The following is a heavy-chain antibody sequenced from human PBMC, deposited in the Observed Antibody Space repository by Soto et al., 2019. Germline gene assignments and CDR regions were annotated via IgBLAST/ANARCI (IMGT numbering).Heavy chain of an antibody. CDR2: IYHSGST. CDR1: GGSISSGGYS. Sequence: NPSETLSLTCAVSGGSISSGGYSWSWIRQPPGKGLEWIGYIYHSGSTYYNPSLKSRVTISVDRSKNQFSLKLSSVTAADTAVYYCARVERDSSGYGTFDYWGQGTLVTVSS. D-gene: IGHD3-22*01. V-gene: IGHV4-30-2*01. CDR3: ARVERDSSGYGTFDY. J-gene: IGHJ4*02.